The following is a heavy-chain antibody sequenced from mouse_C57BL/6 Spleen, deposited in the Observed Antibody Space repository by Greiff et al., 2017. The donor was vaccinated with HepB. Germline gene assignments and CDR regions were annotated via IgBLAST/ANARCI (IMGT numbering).Heavy chain of an antibody. V-gene: IGHV1-76*01. D-gene: IGHD1-1*01. Sequence: QVQLQQSGAELVRPGASVKLSCKASGYTFTDYYINWVKQRPGQGLEWIARIYPGSGNTYYNEKFKGKATLTAEKSSSTAYMQLSSLTSEDAAVYFCARDDGGFAYWGQGTLVTVSA. J-gene: IGHJ3*01. CDR3: ARDDGGFAY. CDR1: GYTFTDYY. CDR2: IYPGSGNT.